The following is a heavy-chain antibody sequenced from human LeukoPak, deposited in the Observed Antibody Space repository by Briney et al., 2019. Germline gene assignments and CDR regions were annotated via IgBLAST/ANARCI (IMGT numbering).Heavy chain of an antibody. CDR2: ITGSGGNT. D-gene: IGHD2-15*01. Sequence: GGSLRLSCAASGFTFSSYAMSWVRQAPGKGLEWVSAITGSGGNTYHADSVKGGFTISRDNSKNTLYLQMNTLRAEDTAVYYCAKGLVGYCTGGTCYPLDYWGQGTLVTVSS. J-gene: IGHJ4*02. V-gene: IGHV3-23*01. CDR3: AKGLVGYCTGGTCYPLDY. CDR1: GFTFSSYA.